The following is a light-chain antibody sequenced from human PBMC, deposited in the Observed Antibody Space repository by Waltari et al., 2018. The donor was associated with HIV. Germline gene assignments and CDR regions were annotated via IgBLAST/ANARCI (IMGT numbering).Light chain of an antibody. Sequence: IQLTQSPSFLSASVGDRVRITCRATQGVGSYLDWYQKKPGKAPKLLIYAVSVLQSGVPSRFSGSGSGTEFTLTISGLQPEDLATYFCQQLKTYPVTFGGGTKV. J-gene: IGKJ4*01. CDR3: QQLKTYPVT. V-gene: IGKV1-9*01. CDR2: AVS. CDR1: QGVGSY.